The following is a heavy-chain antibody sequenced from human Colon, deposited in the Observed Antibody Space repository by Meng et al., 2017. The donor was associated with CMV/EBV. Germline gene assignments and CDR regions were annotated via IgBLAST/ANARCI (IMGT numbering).Heavy chain of an antibody. CDR2: INTEQSLT. V-gene: IGHV3-74*01. CDR3: TRDRERAYCTGGSCFFNLFDS. J-gene: IGHJ4*02. Sequence: TYWVHWGRQAPGKGLVWVATINTEQSLTSYADDVKGRFTISRDNAKNTLYLKMNSLSDEDTAVYYCTRDRERAYCTGGSCFFNLFDSWGQGTLVTVSS. CDR1: TYW. D-gene: IGHD2-8*02.